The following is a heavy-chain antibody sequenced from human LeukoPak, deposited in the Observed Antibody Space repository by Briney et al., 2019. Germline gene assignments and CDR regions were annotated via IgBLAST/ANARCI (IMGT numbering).Heavy chain of an antibody. D-gene: IGHD2-21*02. CDR3: ARETVHYGMDV. J-gene: IGHJ6*04. CDR1: GFTFSDYY. V-gene: IGHV3-11*06. CDR2: ISSSSSYT. Sequence: PGGSLRLSCAASGFTFSDYYMSWIRQAPGKGLEWVSYISSSSSYTNYADSVKGRFTISGDNAKNSLYLQMNSLRAEDTAVYYRARETVHYGMDVWGKGTTVTVSS.